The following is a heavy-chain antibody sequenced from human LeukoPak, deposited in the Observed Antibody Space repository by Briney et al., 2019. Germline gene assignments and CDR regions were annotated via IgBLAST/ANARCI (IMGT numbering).Heavy chain of an antibody. CDR3: ANDRGNGDCFDY. V-gene: IGHV3-30*02. J-gene: IGHJ4*02. Sequence: GGSLRLSCAASGFTFSSYGMHWVRQALGKGLEWVAFIRYDGSNKYYADSVKGRFTISRDNSKNTLYLQMNSLRAEDTAVYYCANDRGNGDCFDYWGLGTLVTVSS. D-gene: IGHD4-17*01. CDR1: GFTFSSYG. CDR2: IRYDGSNK.